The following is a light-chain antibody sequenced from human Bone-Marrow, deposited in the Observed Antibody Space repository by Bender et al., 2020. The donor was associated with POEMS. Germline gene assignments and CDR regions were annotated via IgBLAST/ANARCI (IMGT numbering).Light chain of an antibody. CDR3: CSYAGSGSLV. CDR1: SSDVGGYDY. V-gene: IGLV2-11*01. J-gene: IGLJ3*02. CDR2: GVT. Sequence: HSALTQPRSVSGSPGQSVTISCTGTSSDVGGYDYVSWYQQHPGKAPKRLIYGVTIRPSGVPDRFSGSKSGNTASLTISGLQAEDEADYYCCSYAGSGSLVFGGGTKLTVL.